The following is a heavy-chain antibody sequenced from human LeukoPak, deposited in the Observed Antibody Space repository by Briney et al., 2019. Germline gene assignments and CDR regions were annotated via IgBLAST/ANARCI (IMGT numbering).Heavy chain of an antibody. D-gene: IGHD6-13*01. Sequence: GGSLRLSCAASGFTFSSCAMMWVGPAPGKGREWWLAVCGSGGSTYYEDSVKGRFTISRDNSKNTLYLQMNSLRAEDAAVYYCARDREAAGMDAFDFWGQGTMVTVSS. CDR2: VCGSGGST. CDR1: GFTFSSCA. J-gene: IGHJ3*01. CDR3: ARDREAAGMDAFDF. V-gene: IGHV3-23*01.